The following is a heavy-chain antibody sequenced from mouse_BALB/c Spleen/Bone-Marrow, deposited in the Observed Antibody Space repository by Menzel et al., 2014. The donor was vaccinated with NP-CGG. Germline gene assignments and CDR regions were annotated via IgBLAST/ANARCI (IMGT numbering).Heavy chain of an antibody. V-gene: IGHV5-9-2*01. CDR3: ARHAYYDQTEVSFVY. D-gene: IGHD2-4*01. Sequence: EVQRVESGGGLVKSGGSLKLSYAASGFSFNSYGMSWVRQTPEKRLEWVATISGGGSYTFYPDSVKGRFTISRDNAKNTLYLQLSSLRSEDTALYYCARHAYYDQTEVSFVYWGQGTLVTVSA. J-gene: IGHJ3*01. CDR1: GFSFNSYG. CDR2: ISGGGSYT.